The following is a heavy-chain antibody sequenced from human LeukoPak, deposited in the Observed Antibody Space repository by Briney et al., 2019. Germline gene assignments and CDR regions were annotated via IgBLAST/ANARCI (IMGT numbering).Heavy chain of an antibody. V-gene: IGHV3-74*01. D-gene: IGHD5/OR15-5a*01. CDR2: INSDGSST. CDR1: GFTFSSYW. CDR3: AKDTVKVSTISRVPHYTDV. J-gene: IGHJ6*03. Sequence: GGSLRLSCAASGFTFSSYWMHWVRQAPGKGLVWVSRINSDGSSTSYADSVRDRFSISRDNAKNTLYLQMNSLRAEDTAVYYCAKDTVKVSTISRVPHYTDVWGKGTTVTISS.